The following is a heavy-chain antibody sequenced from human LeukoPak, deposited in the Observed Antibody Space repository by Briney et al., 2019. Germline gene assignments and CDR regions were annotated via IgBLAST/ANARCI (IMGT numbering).Heavy chain of an antibody. CDR3: ARVHSGTMIVVPDGDAFDI. J-gene: IGHJ3*02. V-gene: IGHV3-66*01. CDR1: GFTVSSNY. D-gene: IGHD3-22*01. CDR2: IYSGGST. Sequence: GGSLRLSCAASGFTVSSNYMRWVRQAPGKGLEWVSVIYSGGSTYYADSVKGRFTISRDSSKNTLYLQINSLRAEDTAVKYCARVHSGTMIVVPDGDAFDIWGQGTMVTVSS.